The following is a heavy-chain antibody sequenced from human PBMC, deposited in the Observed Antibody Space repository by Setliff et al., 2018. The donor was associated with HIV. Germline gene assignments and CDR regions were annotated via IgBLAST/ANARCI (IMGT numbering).Heavy chain of an antibody. Sequence: SETLSLTCTVSGGSISNSAYYWGWVRQPPGKGLEWIGAIYYSGSIYHNPSLNSRVTTSVDKSKNQFSLKLSSVTAADTAMYYCAGQYCSAGSCYSDYWGQGTLVTVSS. J-gene: IGHJ4*02. D-gene: IGHD2-15*01. V-gene: IGHV4-39*01. CDR2: IYYSGSI. CDR3: AGQYCSAGSCYSDY. CDR1: GGSISNSAYY.